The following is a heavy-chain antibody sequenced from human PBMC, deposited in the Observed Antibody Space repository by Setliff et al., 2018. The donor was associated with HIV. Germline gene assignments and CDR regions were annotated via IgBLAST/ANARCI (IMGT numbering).Heavy chain of an antibody. CDR1: GGSVISGGYY. CDR3: ARAAQGGYSFDS. J-gene: IGHJ4*02. CDR2: IYYSGIT. D-gene: IGHD3-10*01. Sequence: KPSETLSLTCTVSGGSVISGGYYWTWIRQHPGEGLEWIGYIYYSGITYYNPSLKSRVTISLDTSKNQFSLDLNSVTAADTAVYYCARAAQGGYSFDSWGQGTLVTVSS. V-gene: IGHV4-31*03.